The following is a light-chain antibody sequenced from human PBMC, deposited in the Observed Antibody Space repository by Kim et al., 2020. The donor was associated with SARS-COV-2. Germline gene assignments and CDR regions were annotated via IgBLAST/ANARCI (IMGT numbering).Light chain of an antibody. V-gene: IGKV1-27*01. Sequence: SVGDIVTITCRASQGISNYLAWYQQKPGKVPKLLIYAASALQSGVPSRFSGSGSGTDFTLTITSLQPEDVAVYYCQQCQGAPWTFGRGTKVEIK. CDR1: QGISNY. CDR2: AAS. CDR3: QQCQGAPWT. J-gene: IGKJ1*01.